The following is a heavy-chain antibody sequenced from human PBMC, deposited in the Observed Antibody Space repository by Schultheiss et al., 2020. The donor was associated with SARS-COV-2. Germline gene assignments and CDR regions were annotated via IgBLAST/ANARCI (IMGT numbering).Heavy chain of an antibody. CDR1: GGSFSGYY. CDR3: ARASIAARSFDY. Sequence: SQTLSLTCAVYGGSFSGYYWSWIRQPPGKGLEWIGYIYYSGSTNYNPSLKSRVTISVDTSKNQFSLKLSSVTAADTAVYYCARASIAARSFDYWGQGTLVTVSS. J-gene: IGHJ4*02. D-gene: IGHD6-6*01. CDR2: IYYSGST. V-gene: IGHV4-59*12.